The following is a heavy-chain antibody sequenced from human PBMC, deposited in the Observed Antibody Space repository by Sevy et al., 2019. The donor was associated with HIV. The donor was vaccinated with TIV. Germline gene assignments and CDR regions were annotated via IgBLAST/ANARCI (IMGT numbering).Heavy chain of an antibody. CDR3: AIIDYGASNYFDH. CDR1: GGSIRSYY. CDR2: VYYTGSS. D-gene: IGHD4-17*01. J-gene: IGHJ5*02. Sequence: SETLSLTCSVSGGSIRSYYWTWIRQPPGKGLEWIGDVYYTGSSNYNPSLKSRVSISIDTSKNQFSLKLTSVTAADTAVYYCAIIDYGASNYFDHWGQGTLVTVSS. V-gene: IGHV4-59*01.